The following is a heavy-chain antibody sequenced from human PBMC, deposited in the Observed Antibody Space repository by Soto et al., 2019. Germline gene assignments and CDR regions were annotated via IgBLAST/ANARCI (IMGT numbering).Heavy chain of an antibody. CDR2: INPNSGGT. CDR1: GYTFTGYY. V-gene: IGHV1-2*02. D-gene: IGHD2-2*01. CDR3: ASDCSSTSCYQSPYYYGMDV. Sequence: QVQLVQSGAEVKKPGASVKVSCKASGYTFTGYYMHWVRQAPGQGLEWMGWINPNSGGTNYAQKFQGRVTMTRDTSISTAYMELSRLRSDDTAVYYCASDCSSTSCYQSPYYYGMDVWGRGTTVTVSS. J-gene: IGHJ6*02.